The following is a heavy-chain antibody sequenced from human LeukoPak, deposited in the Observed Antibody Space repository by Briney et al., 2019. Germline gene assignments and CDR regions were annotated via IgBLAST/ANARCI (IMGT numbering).Heavy chain of an antibody. CDR2: IYHSGST. Sequence: PSETLSLTCTASGGSISSSSYYWGWIRQPPGKGLEWIGYIYHSGSTYYNPSLKSRVTISVDRSKNQFSLKLSSVTAADTAVYYCARSNLGIYYYYGMDVWGQGTTVTVSS. V-gene: IGHV4-39*07. D-gene: IGHD1-14*01. J-gene: IGHJ6*02. CDR1: GGSISSSSYY. CDR3: ARSNLGIYYYYGMDV.